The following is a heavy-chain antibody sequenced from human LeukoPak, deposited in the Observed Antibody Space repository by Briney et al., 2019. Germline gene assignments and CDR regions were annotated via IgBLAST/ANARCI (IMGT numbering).Heavy chain of an antibody. CDR3: ARGGDSSGYYYPLFDY. V-gene: IGHV4-59*01. Sequence: PSETLSLTCTVSGGSISSYYWSWIRQPPGKGLEWIGYIYYSGSTNYNPSLQSRVTISVDTSKNQFSLKLSSVTAADTAVYYCARGGDSSGYYYPLFDYWGQGTLVTVSS. CDR1: GGSISSYY. J-gene: IGHJ4*02. D-gene: IGHD3-22*01. CDR2: IYYSGST.